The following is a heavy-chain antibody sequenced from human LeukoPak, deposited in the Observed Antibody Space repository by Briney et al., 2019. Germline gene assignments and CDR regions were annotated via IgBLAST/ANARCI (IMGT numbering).Heavy chain of an antibody. CDR3: ARAHSIYDFWSGLNYYYGMDV. CDR2: IYYSGST. CDR1: GGSISSSSYY. V-gene: IGHV4-39*01. Sequence: SETLSLTCTVSGGSISSSSYYWGWIRQPPGKGLEWIGSIYYSGSTYYNPSLKSRVTISVDTSRNRFSLKLSSVTAADTAVYYCARAHSIYDFWSGLNYYYGMDVWGQGTTVTVSS. D-gene: IGHD3-3*01. J-gene: IGHJ6*02.